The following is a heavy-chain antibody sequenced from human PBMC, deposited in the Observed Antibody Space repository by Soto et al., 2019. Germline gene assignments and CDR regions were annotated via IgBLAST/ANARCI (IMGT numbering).Heavy chain of an antibody. V-gene: IGHV1-69*12. Sequence: QVQLVQSGAEMKKPGSSVKVSCKASGGTFSSYAISWVRQAPGQGLEWMGGIIPIFGTANYAQKFQGRVTISADESTGTDYMSLSRLRYEDTVVYYCARDKGDVYNYAGYWGQGTRVTV. CDR1: GGTFSSYA. D-gene: IGHD5-12*01. J-gene: IGHJ4*02. CDR3: ARDKGDVYNYAGY. CDR2: IIPIFGTA.